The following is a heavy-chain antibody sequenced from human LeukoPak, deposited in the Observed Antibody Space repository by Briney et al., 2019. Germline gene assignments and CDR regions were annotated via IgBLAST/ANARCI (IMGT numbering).Heavy chain of an antibody. CDR1: GYTFTGYY. CDR2: INPNSGGT. Sequence: ASVKVPCKASGYTFTGYYMHWVRQAPGQGLEWMGWINPNSGGTNYAQKFQGRVTMTRDTSISTAYMELSRLRSDDTAVYYCARSTYPSNYMDVWGKGTTVTVSS. V-gene: IGHV1-2*02. D-gene: IGHD2/OR15-2a*01. J-gene: IGHJ6*03. CDR3: ARSTYPSNYMDV.